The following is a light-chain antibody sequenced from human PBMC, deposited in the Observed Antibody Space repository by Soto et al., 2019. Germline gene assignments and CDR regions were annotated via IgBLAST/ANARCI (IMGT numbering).Light chain of an antibody. V-gene: IGKV3-15*01. CDR2: GPA. J-gene: IGKJ1*01. CDR3: QQYYKWPQWT. Sequence: EIVLTQSPATLSAYPGERANLSCRASESVLDYLAWFQQRPGQSPRLLIYGPATRATGIPGRFRGSGSGTEFTLTITSLQSEDFAAYYCQQYYKWPQWTIGQGTKVDIK. CDR1: ESVLDY.